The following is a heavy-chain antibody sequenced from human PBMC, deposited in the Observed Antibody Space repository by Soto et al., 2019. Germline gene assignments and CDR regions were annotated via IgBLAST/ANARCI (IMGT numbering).Heavy chain of an antibody. V-gene: IGHV3-33*01. J-gene: IGHJ4*02. D-gene: IGHD6-13*01. CDR1: GFTFSSYG. Sequence: QVQLVESGGAVVQPGGSLSLSCAASGFTFSSYGMHWVPQAPAKGLEWVAVIYYDGSNKNYADSVKGRFTISRDNSKNTLYLQMNSLRAEDTAVFYCARSQYSSSWYPFDYWGQGTLVTVSS. CDR3: ARSQYSSSWYPFDY. CDR2: IYYDGSNK.